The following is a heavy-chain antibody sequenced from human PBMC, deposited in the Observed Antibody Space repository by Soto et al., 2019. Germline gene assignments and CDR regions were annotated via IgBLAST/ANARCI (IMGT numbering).Heavy chain of an antibody. CDR1: GFTFSSYS. CDR3: ARDGSGYDSSYFDY. V-gene: IGHV3-48*01. Sequence: GGSLRLSCAASGFTFSSYSMNWVRQAPGKGLEWVSYISSSSSTIYYADSVKGRFTISRDNAKNSLYLQMNSLRAEDTAVYYCARDGSGYDSSYFDYWGQGTLVTVSS. CDR2: ISSSSSTI. J-gene: IGHJ4*02. D-gene: IGHD5-12*01.